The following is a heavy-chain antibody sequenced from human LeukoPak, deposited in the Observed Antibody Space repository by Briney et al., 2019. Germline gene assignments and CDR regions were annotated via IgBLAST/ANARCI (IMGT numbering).Heavy chain of an antibody. D-gene: IGHD4-23*01. J-gene: IGHJ4*02. CDR3: ARVAGYGGNPFDY. V-gene: IGHV3-53*01. CDR2: IYSGGST. CDR1: GFTFTRYA. Sequence: GGSLRLSCVASGFTFTRYAMNWVRQAPGKGLEWVSVIYSGGSTYYADSVKGRFTISRDNSKNTLYLQMNSLRAEDTAVYYCARVAGYGGNPFDYWGQGTLVTVSS.